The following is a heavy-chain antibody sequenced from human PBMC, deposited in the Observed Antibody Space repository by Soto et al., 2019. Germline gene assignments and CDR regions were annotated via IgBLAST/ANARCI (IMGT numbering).Heavy chain of an antibody. Sequence: QVQLVQSGAEVKKPGASVKVSCKASGYTFTGYYIHWVRQAPGQGLEWMGWINPDSGGTDYAQKCQGWVTTXXDXSXXTAYLQLSRLTSDDTAVYYCARDRRGYYDRDAFDMWGQGTMVTVSS. J-gene: IGHJ3*02. V-gene: IGHV1-2*04. D-gene: IGHD3-22*01. CDR3: ARDRRGYYDRDAFDM. CDR2: INPDSGGT. CDR1: GYTFTGYY.